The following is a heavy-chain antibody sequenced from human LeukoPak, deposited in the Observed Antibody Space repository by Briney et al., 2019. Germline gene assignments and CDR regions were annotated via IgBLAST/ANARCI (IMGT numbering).Heavy chain of an antibody. Sequence: ASENLSCKVSGYTLIELSMHWVRQAPGTGLEWMVGFDPEDRETIYAQTCQGRVTMTEDTSTATAYMELSSVRSEDKAVSYCATQDSSGWYPNIFYYWGEGTLVTVSS. CDR2: FDPEDRET. D-gene: IGHD6-19*01. CDR3: ATQDSSGWYPNIFYY. J-gene: IGHJ4*02. CDR1: GYTLIELS. V-gene: IGHV1-24*01.